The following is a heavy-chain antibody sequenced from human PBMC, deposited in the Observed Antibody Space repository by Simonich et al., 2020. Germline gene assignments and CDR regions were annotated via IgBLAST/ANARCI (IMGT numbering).Heavy chain of an antibody. J-gene: IGHJ3*02. Sequence: QVQLVQSGAEVKKPGASVKVSCKASGYTFTSYGISWVRQAPGQGLEWMGGISAYSGNTNNAQKLQGRVTMTPDTSTSTAYMELRSLRSDDTAVYYCARSTTGTTAFDIWGQGTMVTVSS. D-gene: IGHD1-1*01. CDR2: ISAYSGNT. CDR1: GYTFTSYG. CDR3: ARSTTGTTAFDI. V-gene: IGHV1-18*01.